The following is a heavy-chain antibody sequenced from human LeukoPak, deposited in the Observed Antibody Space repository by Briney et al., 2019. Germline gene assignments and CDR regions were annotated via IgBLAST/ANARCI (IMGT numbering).Heavy chain of an antibody. Sequence: GASVKVSCKASGYTFTSYGISWVRQAPGQGLEWMGWISAYNGNTNYEQTLQGRVTMTTATSTSTAYLELRRRSPDDTAEYYCARPLYYDMLTGYYAPERSDYYYYYMDVWGKGTTVTVSS. V-gene: IGHV1-18*01. D-gene: IGHD3-9*01. CDR1: GYTFTSYG. CDR2: ISAYNGNT. J-gene: IGHJ6*03. CDR3: ARPLYYDMLTGYYAPERSDYYYYYMDV.